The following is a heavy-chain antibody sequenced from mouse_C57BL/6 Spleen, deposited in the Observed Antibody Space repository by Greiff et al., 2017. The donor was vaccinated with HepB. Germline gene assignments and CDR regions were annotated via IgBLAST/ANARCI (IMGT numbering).Heavy chain of an antibody. CDR3: ARLYYDYFYAMDY. J-gene: IGHJ4*01. V-gene: IGHV5-6*01. D-gene: IGHD2-4*01. CDR1: GFTFSSYG. CDR2: ISSGGSYT. Sequence: EVQGVESGGDLVKPGGSLKLSCAASGFTFSSYGMSWVRQTPDKRLEWVATISSGGSYTYYPDSVKGRFTISRDNAKNTLYLQMSSLKSEDTAMYYCARLYYDYFYAMDYWGQGTSVTVSS.